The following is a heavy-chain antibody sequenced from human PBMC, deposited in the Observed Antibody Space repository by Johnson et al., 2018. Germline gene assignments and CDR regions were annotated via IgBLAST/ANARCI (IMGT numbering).Heavy chain of an antibody. CDR1: GFTFTDFW. V-gene: IGHV3-7*01. D-gene: IGHD1-26*01. Sequence: VQLVESGGDLVQPGGSLRLSCEVSGFTFTDFWITWVRQAPGKGLEWVANINYDGSEKNYIDSVKGRFTISRDNAKKSLFLQIKSLRAEDTALFYCARGGYSGNWYGMDVWGQGTTVTVSS. J-gene: IGHJ6*02. CDR2: INYDGSEK. CDR3: ARGGYSGNWYGMDV.